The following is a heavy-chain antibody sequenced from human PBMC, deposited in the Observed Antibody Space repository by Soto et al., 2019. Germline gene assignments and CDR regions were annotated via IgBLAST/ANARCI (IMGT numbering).Heavy chain of an antibody. D-gene: IGHD6-19*01. Sequence: QVQLQQWGAGLLKASETLSLTCAVVGDSLRGQSWNWIRQSPGKGLEGIGEIDQSGGTNYNPSLKSRAIISDDTSKNQFSLTLTSVTAADTAVYYCAREDSYGWSGESLDVWGQGTTVTVSS. J-gene: IGHJ6*02. CDR2: IDQSGGT. CDR3: AREDSYGWSGESLDV. V-gene: IGHV4-34*01. CDR1: GDSLRGQS.